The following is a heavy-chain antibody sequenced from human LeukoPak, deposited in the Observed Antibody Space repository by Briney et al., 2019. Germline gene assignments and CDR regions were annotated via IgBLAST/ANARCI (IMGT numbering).Heavy chain of an antibody. CDR1: GFTFSSYQ. D-gene: IGHD3-10*01. J-gene: IGHJ4*02. Sequence: PGGSLRLSCAASGFTFSSYQMNWVRQAPGKGLEWVSGINWNGGSTGYADSVKGRFTISRDNAKNSLYLQMNSLRAEDTALYYCARGYGSVLDYWGQGTLVTVSS. V-gene: IGHV3-20*04. CDR3: ARGYGSVLDY. CDR2: INWNGGST.